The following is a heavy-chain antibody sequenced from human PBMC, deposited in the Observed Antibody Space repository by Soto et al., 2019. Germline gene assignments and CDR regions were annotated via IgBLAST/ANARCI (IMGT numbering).Heavy chain of an antibody. CDR1: GFTFNSYA. Sequence: GGSLRLSCSASGFTFNSYAMHWVRQAPGKGLEFVSAISSYGADRYYADSVKGRFAISRDNSKNTLYLQMSSLRAEDTALYYCVKEGYMRSDWYGQFDYWGQGALVTVSS. CDR2: ISSYGADR. CDR3: VKEGYMRSDWYGQFDY. D-gene: IGHD6-19*01. V-gene: IGHV3-64D*06. J-gene: IGHJ4*02.